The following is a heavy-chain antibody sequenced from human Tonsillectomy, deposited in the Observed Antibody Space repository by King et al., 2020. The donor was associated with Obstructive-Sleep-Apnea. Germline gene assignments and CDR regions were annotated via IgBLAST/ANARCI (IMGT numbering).Heavy chain of an antibody. CDR1: GFTFSSYA. CDR3: AKASYDILTGADF. J-gene: IGHJ4*02. CDR2: ISGSGGST. D-gene: IGHD3-9*01. V-gene: IGHV3-23*04. Sequence: VQLVESGGGLVQPGGSLRLSCAASGFTFSSYAMNWVRQAPGKGLEWVSGISGSGGSTYYADSVKGRFTVSRDNSKNTLYVQMYSLRVEDMAVYYCAKASYDILTGADFWGQGTLVTVSS.